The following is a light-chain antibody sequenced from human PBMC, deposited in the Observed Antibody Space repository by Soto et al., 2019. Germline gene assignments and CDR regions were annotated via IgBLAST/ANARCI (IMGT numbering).Light chain of an antibody. Sequence: EIVLTQSPATLSLSPGERATLSCRASQSVHNYLAWYQQKPGQAPRLLIYGASNRATGTPDRFSGSGSGTDFTLTISRLEPEDFAVYFCQQYDNLSWTFGQGTKVDIK. J-gene: IGKJ1*01. CDR3: QQYDNLSWT. CDR1: QSVHNY. V-gene: IGKV3-20*01. CDR2: GAS.